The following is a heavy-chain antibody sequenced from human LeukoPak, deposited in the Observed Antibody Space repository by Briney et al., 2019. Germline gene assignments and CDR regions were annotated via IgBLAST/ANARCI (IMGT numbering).Heavy chain of an antibody. V-gene: IGHV1-18*01. D-gene: IGHD2-15*01. Sequence: GASVKVSCKASGYTFTSYGISWVRQAPGQGLEWMGWISAYNGNTNYAQKLQGRVTMTTDTSTSTAYMELRSLRSDDTAVYYCARAMVVAATYYGMDVWGQGTTVTVSS. CDR3: ARAMVVAATYYGMDV. J-gene: IGHJ6*02. CDR2: ISAYNGNT. CDR1: GYTFTSYG.